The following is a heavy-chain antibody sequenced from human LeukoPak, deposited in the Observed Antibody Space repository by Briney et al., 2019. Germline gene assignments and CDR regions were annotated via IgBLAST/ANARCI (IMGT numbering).Heavy chain of an antibody. D-gene: IGHD6-19*01. V-gene: IGHV3-30*02. J-gene: IGHJ4*02. CDR3: ARGQSDGWYEIDY. Sequence: GGSLRLSCAASGFTFSSYGMHWVRQAPGKGLEWVAFIRYDGSNKYYADSVKGRFTISRDNSKNTLYLQMGSLRAEDMAVYYCARGQSDGWYEIDYWGQGTLVTVSS. CDR1: GFTFSSYG. CDR2: IRYDGSNK.